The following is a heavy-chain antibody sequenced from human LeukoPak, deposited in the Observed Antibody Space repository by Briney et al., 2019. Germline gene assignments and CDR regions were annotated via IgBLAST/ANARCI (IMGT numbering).Heavy chain of an antibody. CDR3: ARSDDAVQQLPDYYYYYYMDV. CDR1: GYTFTSYY. CDR2: INPSGGST. Sequence: ASVKVSCKASGYTFTSYYMHWVRQAPGQGLEWMGIINPSGGSTSYAQKFQGRVTMTRDTSTSTVYMELSSLRSEDTAVYYCARSDDAVQQLPDYYYYYYMDVWGKGTTVTVSS. D-gene: IGHD6-13*01. V-gene: IGHV1-46*01. J-gene: IGHJ6*03.